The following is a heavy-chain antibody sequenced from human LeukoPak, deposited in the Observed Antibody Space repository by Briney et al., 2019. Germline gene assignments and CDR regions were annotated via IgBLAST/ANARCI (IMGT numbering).Heavy chain of an antibody. Sequence: SETLSLTCTVSGGSISSYYWSWIRQPPGKGLEWIGYIYYSGSTNYNPSLKSRVTISVDASKNQFSLKLSSVTAADTAVYYCARVKNWFDPWGQGTPVTVSS. CDR2: IYYSGST. CDR3: ARVKNWFDP. CDR1: GGSISSYY. J-gene: IGHJ5*02. V-gene: IGHV4-59*01.